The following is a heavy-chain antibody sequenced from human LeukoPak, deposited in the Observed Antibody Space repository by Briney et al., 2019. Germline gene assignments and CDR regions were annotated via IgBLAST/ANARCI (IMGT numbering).Heavy chain of an antibody. CDR1: GGSISSGSYY. J-gene: IGHJ4*02. D-gene: IGHD3-10*01. V-gene: IGHV4-39*01. CDR2: TYYSGTT. CDR3: AAMYYGSGLLDY. Sequence: SETLSLTCTVSGGSISSGSYYWGWIRQPPGKGLEWIGSTYYSGTTYYNPSLKSRVTISVSTSNNQFSLKRSSVTAADTAVYYCAAMYYGSGLLDYWGQGTLVTVSS.